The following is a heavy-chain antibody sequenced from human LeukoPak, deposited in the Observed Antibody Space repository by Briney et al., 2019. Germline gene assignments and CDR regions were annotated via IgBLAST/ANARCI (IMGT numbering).Heavy chain of an antibody. Sequence: PGGSLRLSCAASGFTFSTYNMNWVRQAPGKGLEWVSSISSSSSYIYYADSVKGRFTISRDNAKNSLHLQMNSLRAEDTTVYYCARKLWFGEPCCYFDYWGQGTLVTVSS. D-gene: IGHD3-10*01. J-gene: IGHJ4*02. CDR1: GFTFSTYN. CDR3: ARKLWFGEPCCYFDY. V-gene: IGHV3-21*01. CDR2: ISSSSSYI.